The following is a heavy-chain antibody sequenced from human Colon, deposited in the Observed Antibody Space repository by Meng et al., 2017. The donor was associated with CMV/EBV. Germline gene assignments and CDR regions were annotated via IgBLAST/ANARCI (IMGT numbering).Heavy chain of an antibody. Sequence: GESLKISCRASGFLSESDMHWVRQAPGKGLEWVGRIRTKNKGYATAYGSSVKGRITVSRDDSQNMTYLQLDRLKEADTAVYYCAKMYWQQLVRRGYFDYWGQGTLVTVSS. V-gene: IGHV3-73*01. CDR1: GFLSESD. CDR3: AKMYWQQLVRRGYFDY. D-gene: IGHD6-13*01. CDR2: IRTKNKGYAT. J-gene: IGHJ4*02.